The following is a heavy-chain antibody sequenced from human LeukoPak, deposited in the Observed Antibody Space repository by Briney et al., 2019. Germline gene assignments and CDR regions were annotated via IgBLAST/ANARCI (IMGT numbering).Heavy chain of an antibody. J-gene: IGHJ1*01. V-gene: IGHV4-39*01. CDR1: GGSISSSSYD. D-gene: IGHD3-3*01. CDR3: ARHKITIFGVVIIDYFQH. Sequence: PSETLSLTCTVSGGSISSSSYDWGWIRQPPGKGLEWIGSIYYSGSTYYNPSLKSRVTISVDTSKNQFSLKLSSVTAADTAVYYCARHKITIFGVVIIDYFQHWGQGTLVTVSS. CDR2: IYYSGST.